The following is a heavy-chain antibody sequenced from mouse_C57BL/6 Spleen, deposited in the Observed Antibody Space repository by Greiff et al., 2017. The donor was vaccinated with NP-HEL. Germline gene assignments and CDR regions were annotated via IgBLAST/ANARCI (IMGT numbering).Heavy chain of an antibody. V-gene: IGHV1-7*01. J-gene: IGHJ1*03. CDR3: ARDWDYWYFDV. Sequence: QVQLKESGAELAKPGASVKLSCKASGYTFTTYWMHWVKQRPGQGLEWIGYINPSSGYAKYNQKFKDKATLTADKSSSTAYMQLSSLTYEDSAVYYCARDWDYWYFDVWGTGTTVTVSS. CDR2: INPSSGYA. CDR1: GYTFTTYW. D-gene: IGHD4-1*01.